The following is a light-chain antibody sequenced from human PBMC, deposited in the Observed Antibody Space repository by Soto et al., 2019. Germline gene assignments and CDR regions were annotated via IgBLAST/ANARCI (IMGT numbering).Light chain of an antibody. Sequence: QSVLTQPASLSGSPGQSITISCTGTSSDVGGYNYVSWYPQHPGKAPKLMIYEVSNRPSGVSNRFSGSKSGNTASLTISGLQAEDEADYYCSSYTSSTFYVFGTGTKVTVL. V-gene: IGLV2-14*01. J-gene: IGLJ1*01. CDR2: EVS. CDR3: SSYTSSTFYV. CDR1: SSDVGGYNY.